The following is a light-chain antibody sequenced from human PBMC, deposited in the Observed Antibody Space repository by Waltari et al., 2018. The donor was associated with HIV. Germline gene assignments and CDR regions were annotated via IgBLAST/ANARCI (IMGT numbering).Light chain of an antibody. Sequence: EIVMTQSPVTLSASPGESVTLSCRASESVNSDLAWYQQKPGQAPRLLIHGASTRATGIPPRFSGSGSETQVTLTISSLQSEDCAVYYCQQYNNWPPAWTFGRGTRVEI. CDR3: QQYNNWPPAWT. CDR1: ESVNSD. V-gene: IGKV3-15*01. CDR2: GAS. J-gene: IGKJ1*01.